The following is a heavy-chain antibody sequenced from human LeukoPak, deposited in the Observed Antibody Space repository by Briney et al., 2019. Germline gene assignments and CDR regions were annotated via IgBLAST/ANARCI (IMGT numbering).Heavy chain of an antibody. Sequence: PGGSLRLSCAASGFTFSSHAMSWVRQAPGKGLEWVSAIGDDVVSTYYAESVKGRFTISRDNSKNTLYLQMNSLRAEDTALYHCARGRPYSYAPLSWGQGTLVTVSS. J-gene: IGHJ5*02. CDR2: IGDDVVST. D-gene: IGHD5-18*01. CDR1: GFTFSSHA. V-gene: IGHV3-23*01. CDR3: ARGRPYSYAPLS.